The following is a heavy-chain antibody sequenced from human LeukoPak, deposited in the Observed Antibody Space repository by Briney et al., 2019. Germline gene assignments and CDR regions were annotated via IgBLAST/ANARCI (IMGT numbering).Heavy chain of an antibody. D-gene: IGHD3-9*01. V-gene: IGHV4-59*01. Sequence: SETLSLTCTVSGGSIISYYWSWIRQPPGKGLEWIAYIHSSGSTNYNPSLKSRITISVDTSKNQFSLKLSSVTAADTAVYYCARLTGYSSESWFDPWGQGTLVTVSS. J-gene: IGHJ5*02. CDR1: GGSIISYY. CDR3: ARLTGYSSESWFDP. CDR2: IHSSGST.